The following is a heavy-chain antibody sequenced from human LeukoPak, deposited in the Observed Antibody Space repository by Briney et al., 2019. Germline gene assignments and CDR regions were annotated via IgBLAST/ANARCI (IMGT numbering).Heavy chain of an antibody. CDR3: AKGGGDYSKGIDY. D-gene: IGHD4-11*01. J-gene: IGHJ4*02. CDR2: ISGSGGST. V-gene: IGHV3-23*01. Sequence: PRGSLRLSCAASGFTFSSYAMSWVRQAPGKGLEWVSAISGSGGSTYYADSVKGRFTISRDNSKNTLYLQMNSLRAEDTAVYYRAKGGGDYSKGIDYWGQGTLVTVSS. CDR1: GFTFSSYA.